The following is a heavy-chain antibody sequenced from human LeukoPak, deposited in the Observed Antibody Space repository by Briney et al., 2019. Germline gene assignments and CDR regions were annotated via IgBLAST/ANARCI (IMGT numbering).Heavy chain of an antibody. V-gene: IGHV3-30*04. CDR1: GFTFSSYA. CDR3: ARWVQYSCRGFDP. Sequence: GGSLRLSCAASGFTFSSYAMHWVRQAPGKGLEWVAVISYDGSNKYYADSVKGRFTISRDNSKNTLYLQMNSLRAEDTAVYYCARWVQYSCRGFDPWGQGTLVTVSS. CDR2: ISYDGSNK. D-gene: IGHD5-24*01. J-gene: IGHJ5*02.